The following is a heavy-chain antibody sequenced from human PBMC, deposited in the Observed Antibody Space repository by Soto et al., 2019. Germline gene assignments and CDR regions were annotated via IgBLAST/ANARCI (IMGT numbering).Heavy chain of an antibody. J-gene: IGHJ5*02. Sequence: QVQLQESGPGLVKPTETLSLTCTVSGGSISSFYWSWIRQPPGKGLEWIGYIYYSGITYYNPSLKSRVTISVDTSKNQFSLRLSSVIVADTAVYYCAVLLNWFDPWGQGTLVTVSS. CDR2: IYYSGIT. CDR1: GGSISSFY. CDR3: AVLLNWFDP. V-gene: IGHV4-59*08.